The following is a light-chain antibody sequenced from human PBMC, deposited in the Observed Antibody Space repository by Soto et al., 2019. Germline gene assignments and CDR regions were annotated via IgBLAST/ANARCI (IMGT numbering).Light chain of an antibody. CDR1: SRDVGGYNY. Sequence: QSALTQPASVSGSPGQSITISCTGTSRDVGGYNYVSWYQQHPGKAPKLMIYEVSNRPSGVSNRFTGSKSGNTASLTISGLQAEDEADYYCSSDTSSSFYVFGTGTKVTVL. V-gene: IGLV2-14*01. CDR2: EVS. CDR3: SSDTSSSFYV. J-gene: IGLJ1*01.